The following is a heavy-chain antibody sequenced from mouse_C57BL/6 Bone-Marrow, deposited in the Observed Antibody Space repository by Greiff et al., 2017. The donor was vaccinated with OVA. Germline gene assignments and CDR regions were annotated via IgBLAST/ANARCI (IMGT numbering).Heavy chain of an antibody. CDR1: GYTFTSYW. CDR2: IDPNSGGT. J-gene: IGHJ2*01. Sequence: VQLQQPGAELVKPGASVKLSCKASGYTFTSYWMHWVKQRPGRGLEWIGRIDPNSGGTKYNEKFKSKATLTVDKPSSTSYMQLSSLTADDSAVYYCARIELGEDYWGQGTTLTVSS. D-gene: IGHD4-1*01. V-gene: IGHV1-72*01. CDR3: ARIELGEDY.